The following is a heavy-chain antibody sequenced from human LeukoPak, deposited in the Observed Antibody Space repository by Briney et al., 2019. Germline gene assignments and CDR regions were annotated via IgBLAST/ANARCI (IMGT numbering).Heavy chain of an antibody. J-gene: IGHJ6*02. Sequence: TGGSLRLSCAASGFTFSSYTMHWVRQAPGKGLEWVAIISYDGSNKYYADSVKGRFTISRDNSKNTLYLQMNSLRAEDTAVYYCARQQLVRGYYYYGMDVWGQGTTVTVSS. CDR1: GFTFSSYT. V-gene: IGHV3-30-3*01. CDR3: ARQQLVRGYYYYGMDV. D-gene: IGHD6-13*01. CDR2: ISYDGSNK.